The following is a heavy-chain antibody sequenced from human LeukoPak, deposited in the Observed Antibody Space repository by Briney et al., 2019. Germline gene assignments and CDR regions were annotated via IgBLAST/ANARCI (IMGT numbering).Heavy chain of an antibody. J-gene: IGHJ5*02. V-gene: IGHV3-7*03. CDR2: INQDGSEK. D-gene: IGHD3-10*01. Sequence: PGGSLRLSCAASGFTFSSYWMSWVRQAPGKGLEWVANINQDGSEKYYVDSVKGRFTISRDNAKNSLYLQMNSLRAEDTAVYYCARAPITMAQRWFDLWGQGTLVTVSS. CDR3: ARAPITMAQRWFDL. CDR1: GFTFSSYW.